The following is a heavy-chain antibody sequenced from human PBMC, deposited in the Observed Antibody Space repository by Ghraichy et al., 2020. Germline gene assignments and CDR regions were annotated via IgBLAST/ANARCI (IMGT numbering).Heavy chain of an antibody. CDR3: ARVGGRGYSGYEFDY. CDR1: GGSISSGDYY. CDR2: IYYSGST. V-gene: IGHV4-30-4*01. J-gene: IGHJ4*02. D-gene: IGHD5-12*01. Sequence: SETLSLTCTVSGGSISSGDYYWSWIRQPPGKGLEWIGYIYYSGSTYYNPSLKSRVTISVDTSKNQFSLKLSSVTAADTAVYYCARVGGRGYSGYEFDYWGQGTLVTVSS.